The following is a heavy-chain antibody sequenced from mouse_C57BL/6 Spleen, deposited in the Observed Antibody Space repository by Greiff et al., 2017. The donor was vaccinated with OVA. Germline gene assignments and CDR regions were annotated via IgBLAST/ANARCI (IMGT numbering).Heavy chain of an antibody. CDR3: ARYLYDGYYPAY. D-gene: IGHD2-3*01. J-gene: IGHJ3*01. CDR1: GYTFTSYW. CDR2: IYPGSGST. Sequence: QVQLQQPGAELVKPGASVKMSCKASGYTFTSYWITWVKQRPGQGLEWIGDIYPGSGSTNYNEKFKSKATLTVDKSSSTAYMQLSSLTSEDSAVYYGARYLYDGYYPAYWGQGTLVTVSA. V-gene: IGHV1-55*01.